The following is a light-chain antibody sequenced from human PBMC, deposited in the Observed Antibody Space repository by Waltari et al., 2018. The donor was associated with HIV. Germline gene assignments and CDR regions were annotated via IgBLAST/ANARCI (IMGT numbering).Light chain of an antibody. V-gene: IGLV2-8*01. CDR3: SSYAGSINVL. Sequence: QTALTQPPSASGSPGQSVTISCTGPRRAVGGHNNVSWYQQHPGKAPKLLIAEVSQRPSGVPDRFSGSKSGNTASLTVSGLQAEDEADYYCSSYAGSINVLFGGGTKLAVL. J-gene: IGLJ2*01. CDR1: RRAVGGHNN. CDR2: EVS.